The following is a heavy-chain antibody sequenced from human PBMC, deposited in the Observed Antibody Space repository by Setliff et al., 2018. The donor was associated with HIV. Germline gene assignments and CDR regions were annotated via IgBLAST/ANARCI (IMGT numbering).Heavy chain of an antibody. J-gene: IGHJ3*01. CDR1: GGSISSYY. CDR3: GSWSFDAFDV. CDR2: IYYSGST. V-gene: IGHV4-59*08. D-gene: IGHD2-8*02. Sequence: LSLTCTVSGGSISSYYWSWIRQPPGKGLEWIGYIYYSGSTNYNPSLKSRVTISVDTSKNQFSLKLTSVTAADTAVYFCGSWSFDAFDVWSPGTLVTVSS.